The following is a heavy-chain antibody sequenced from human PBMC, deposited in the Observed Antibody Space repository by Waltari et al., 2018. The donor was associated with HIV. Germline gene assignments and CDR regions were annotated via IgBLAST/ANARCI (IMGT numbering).Heavy chain of an antibody. CDR1: GDSFNMNNYY. CDR3: ARQTSLMHILMVTALHFDF. Sequence: QLQLQESGPGLVKPSETLSLTCTVSGDSFNMNNYYWGWIRQPPGKGLEWIGTIYYSGNTYYNPSLQSRVTISVDTSNNQFSLQLSSVTAADTATYYGARQTSLMHILMVTALHFDFWGQGTLVTVSS. J-gene: IGHJ5*01. D-gene: IGHD2-21*02. V-gene: IGHV4-39*01. CDR2: IYYSGNT.